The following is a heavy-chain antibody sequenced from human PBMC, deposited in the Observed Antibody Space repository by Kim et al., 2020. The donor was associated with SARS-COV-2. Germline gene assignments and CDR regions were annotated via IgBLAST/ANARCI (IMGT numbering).Heavy chain of an antibody. CDR3: ARERRLSSWLKYFQH. V-gene: IGHV4-34*01. J-gene: IGHJ1*01. D-gene: IGHD6-13*01. Sequence: PSPKSRVTRSVDTSKSQFSLKLSSVTAADTAVYYCARERRLSSWLKYFQHWGQGTLVTVSS.